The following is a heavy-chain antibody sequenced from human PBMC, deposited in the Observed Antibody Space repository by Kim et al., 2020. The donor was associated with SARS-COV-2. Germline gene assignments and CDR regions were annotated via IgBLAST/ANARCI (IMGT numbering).Heavy chain of an antibody. D-gene: IGHD3-22*01. CDR1: GFTFSSYA. CDR3: AKSTRGYYEEYYFDY. V-gene: IGHV3-23*03. CDR2: IYSGGSST. Sequence: GSLRLSCAASGFTFSSYAMSWVRQAPGKGLEWVSVIYSGGSSTYYADSVKGRFTISRDNSKNTLYLQMNSLRAEDTAVYYCAKSTRGYYEEYYFDYWGQGTLVTVSS. J-gene: IGHJ4*02.